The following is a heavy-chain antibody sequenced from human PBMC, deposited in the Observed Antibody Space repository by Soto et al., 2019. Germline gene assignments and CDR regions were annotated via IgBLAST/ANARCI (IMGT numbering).Heavy chain of an antibody. D-gene: IGHD3-10*01. CDR1: GFTFTSYA. Sequence: ASVKVSCKASGFTFTSYAMHWVRQAPGQRLERMGWINAGNGNTKYSQKFQGRVTITRDTSASTAYMELSSLRSEDTAVYYCARDHVLLWFGELLLVYGMDVWGQGTTVTVSS. CDR3: ARDHVLLWFGELLLVYGMDV. J-gene: IGHJ6*02. V-gene: IGHV1-3*01. CDR2: INAGNGNT.